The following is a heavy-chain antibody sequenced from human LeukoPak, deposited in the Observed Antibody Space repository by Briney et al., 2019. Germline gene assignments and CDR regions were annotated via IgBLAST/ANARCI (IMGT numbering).Heavy chain of an antibody. V-gene: IGHV3-21*01. CDR2: ISSSSSYI. CDR1: GFTFSSYS. J-gene: IGHJ4*02. CDR3: ATPSNVLWSY. D-gene: IGHD3-16*01. Sequence: GGSLRLSCAASGFTFSSYSMNWVRRAPGKGLEWVSSISSSSSYIYYADSVKGRFTISRDNAKNSLYLQMNSLRAEDTAVYYCATPSNVLWSYWGQGTLVTVSS.